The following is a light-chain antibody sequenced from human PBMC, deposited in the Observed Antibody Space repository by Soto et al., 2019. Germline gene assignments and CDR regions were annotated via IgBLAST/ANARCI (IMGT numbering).Light chain of an antibody. CDR3: QQYNSFSTWT. CDR2: KAS. Sequence: DIQVTQSPSTLSASVGDRVTITCRASQSIGSWLAWYQQKPGKAPNLLIYKASSLERGVPSRFSGSGSGTEFTLTISSQQPDDFATYFCQQYNSFSTWTFGQGTKVEIK. CDR1: QSIGSW. V-gene: IGKV1-5*03. J-gene: IGKJ1*01.